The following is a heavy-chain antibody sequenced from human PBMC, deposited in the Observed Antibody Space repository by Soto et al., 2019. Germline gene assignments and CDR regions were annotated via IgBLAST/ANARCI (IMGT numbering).Heavy chain of an antibody. CDR1: GYTFTTYG. CDR2: ISAYSGKT. J-gene: IGHJ4*02. V-gene: IGHV1-18*01. Sequence: QVRLVQSGGEVKKPGASVKVSCKTSGYTFTTYGISWVRQAPGQGLEWVGWISAYSGKTHYAQKFQGKVTMTTDTSTNTAYLELRSLRSDDTAVYYCARDPYLGDQQYWGQGTLVTVSS. D-gene: IGHD3-16*01. CDR3: ARDPYLGDQQY.